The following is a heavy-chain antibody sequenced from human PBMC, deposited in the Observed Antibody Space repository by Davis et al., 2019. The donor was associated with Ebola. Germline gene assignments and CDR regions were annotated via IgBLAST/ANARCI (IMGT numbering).Heavy chain of an antibody. CDR2: ISSSSSYT. Sequence: GESLKISCAASGFNFSDYYMSWIRQAPGKGLEWVSYISSSSSYTNYADSVKGRFTISRDNAKNSLYLQMNSLRAEDTAVYYCARDKGLELRRGMDVWGQGTTVTVSS. D-gene: IGHD1-7*01. CDR3: ARDKGLELRRGMDV. CDR1: GFNFSDYY. J-gene: IGHJ6*02. V-gene: IGHV3-11*06.